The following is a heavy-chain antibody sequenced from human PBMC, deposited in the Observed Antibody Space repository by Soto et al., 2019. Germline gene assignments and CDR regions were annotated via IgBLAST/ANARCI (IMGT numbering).Heavy chain of an antibody. CDR1: GYTFTSYD. J-gene: IGHJ6*02. CDR2: VNPNSGNT. V-gene: IGHV1-8*01. D-gene: IGHD1-1*01. CDR3: AGDRTGTTSMDI. Sequence: QVQLVQSGAEVKKPGASVKVSCKASGYTFTSYDINWVRQATGQGLEGMGWVNPNSGNTGYAQKFQGRVTMTRNTSISTAYMELSSLRSEDTAVYYCAGDRTGTTSMDIWGQGTTVTVSS.